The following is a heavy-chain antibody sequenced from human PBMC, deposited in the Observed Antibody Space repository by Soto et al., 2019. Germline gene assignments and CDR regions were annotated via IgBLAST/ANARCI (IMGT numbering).Heavy chain of an antibody. J-gene: IGHJ6*02. Sequence: EVQLVESGGGLVQPGGSLRLSCAASGFTFRNYDMHWVRQGTGKGLEWVSGISAAGDPDYADSVEGRFTISSENAQNSFFLQMNSLSVGDTAVYYCARTDRDFYGLDVWGQGTTVIVSS. CDR2: ISAAGDP. CDR1: GFTFRNYD. V-gene: IGHV3-13*05. CDR3: ARTDRDFYGLDV.